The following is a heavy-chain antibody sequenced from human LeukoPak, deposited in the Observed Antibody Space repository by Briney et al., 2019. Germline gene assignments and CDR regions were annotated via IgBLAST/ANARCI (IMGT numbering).Heavy chain of an antibody. Sequence: PSETLSLTCTVSGGSISSYYWSWIRQPAGKGLEWIGRIYTSGSTNYNPSLKSRVTMSVDTSKNQFPLKLSSVTAADTAVYYCAREYNWNYGYYYYGMDVWGQGTTVTVSS. CDR3: AREYNWNYGYYYYGMDV. CDR2: IYTSGST. J-gene: IGHJ6*02. CDR1: GGSISSYY. V-gene: IGHV4-4*07. D-gene: IGHD1-7*01.